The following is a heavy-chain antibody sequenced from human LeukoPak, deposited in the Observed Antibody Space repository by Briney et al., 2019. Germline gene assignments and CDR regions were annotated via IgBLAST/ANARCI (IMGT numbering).Heavy chain of an antibody. CDR2: IYTTGGT. D-gene: IGHD2-2*01. CDR3: AGRGSSSGTFDI. J-gene: IGHJ3*02. Sequence: SETLSLTCTVSGGSITNLDYYWTWIRQPAGKGLEWIGCIYTTGGTNYNPSLKSRVTMSVDKSKNQISLNLASLTAADTALYYCAGRGSSSGTFDIWGPGTFVTVSS. CDR1: GGSITNLDYY. V-gene: IGHV4-61*02.